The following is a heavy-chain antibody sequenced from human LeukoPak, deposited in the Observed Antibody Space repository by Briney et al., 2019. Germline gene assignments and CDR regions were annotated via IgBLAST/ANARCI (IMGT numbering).Heavy chain of an antibody. V-gene: IGHV3-23*01. CDR1: GFIFSDYG. D-gene: IGHD2-2*01. J-gene: IGHJ4*02. CDR3: AKGDCSSTICYPDY. CDR2: ISASGAST. Sequence: GGSLRLSCAASGFIFSDYGMSWVRQAPGKGLEWVSGISASGASTYYSDSVRGRFTISRDKYKKMLYLQMNSLRAEDTAMYYCAKGDCSSTICYPDYWGQGILVTVSS.